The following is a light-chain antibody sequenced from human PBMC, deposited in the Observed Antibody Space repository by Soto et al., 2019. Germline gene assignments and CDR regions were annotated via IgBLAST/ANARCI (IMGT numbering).Light chain of an antibody. CDR1: QSVSSY. CDR2: DPS. J-gene: IGKJ2*01. Sequence: IVLTQSPATLPFSPGETATLSCRASQSVSSYLAWYQQKPGQATRLLIYDPSNRATGIPARFSGSGSATDFTLTISRLEPEDFAVYYCQQRSNWPSYTFGQGPQLVIK. V-gene: IGKV3-11*01. CDR3: QQRSNWPSYT.